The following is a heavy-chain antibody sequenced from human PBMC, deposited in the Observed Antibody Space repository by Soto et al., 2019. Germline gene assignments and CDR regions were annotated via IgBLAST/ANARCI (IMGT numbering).Heavy chain of an antibody. J-gene: IGHJ6*03. CDR2: ISYDGSNK. CDR3: AKDLVPVYCSSTSCLSLQHYYYYYMDV. Sequence: QVQLVESGGGVVQPGRSLRLSCAASGFTFSSYGMHWVRQAPGKGLEWVAVISYDGSNKDYADSVKGRFTISRDKSKNTLYLQMNSLRAEDTAVYYCAKDLVPVYCSSTSCLSLQHYYYYYMDVWGKGTTVTVSS. CDR1: GFTFSSYG. D-gene: IGHD2-2*01. V-gene: IGHV3-30*18.